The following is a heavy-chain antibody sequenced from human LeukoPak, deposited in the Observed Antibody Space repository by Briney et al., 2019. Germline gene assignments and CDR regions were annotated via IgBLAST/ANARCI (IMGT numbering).Heavy chain of an antibody. J-gene: IGHJ4*02. D-gene: IGHD4-17*01. Sequence: GGSLRLSCAASGFTFSDHYMDWVRQAPGKRLEWVGRIRNKANSYTTQYAASLKDRFTISRDDSKNSLYLQMNSLKTEDTAVYYCARASVTLPFDCWGQGTLVTVSS. CDR1: GFTFSDHY. CDR3: ARASVTLPFDC. CDR2: IRNKANSYTT. V-gene: IGHV3-72*01.